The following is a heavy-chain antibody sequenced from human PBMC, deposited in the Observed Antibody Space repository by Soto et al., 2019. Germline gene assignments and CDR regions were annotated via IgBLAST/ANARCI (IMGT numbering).Heavy chain of an antibody. Sequence: GSLRLSCAASGFTFSSYAMHWVRQAPGKGLEWVAVISYDGSNKYYADSVKGRFTISRDNSKNTLYLQMNSLRAEDTAVYYCARDVVVRGVIHFDYWGQGTLVTVSS. CDR2: ISYDGSNK. D-gene: IGHD3-10*01. J-gene: IGHJ4*02. CDR1: GFTFSSYA. CDR3: ARDVVVRGVIHFDY. V-gene: IGHV3-30-3*01.